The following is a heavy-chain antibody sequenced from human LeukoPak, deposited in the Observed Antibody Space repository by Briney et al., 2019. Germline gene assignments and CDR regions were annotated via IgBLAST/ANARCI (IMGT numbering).Heavy chain of an antibody. CDR3: ARTGYRYGLFDY. J-gene: IGHJ4*02. CDR1: GGSVNSYY. CDR2: IYYSGST. Sequence: SETLSLTCTVSGGSVNSYYWGWIRQPPGKGLEWIGYIYYSGSTNYNPSLRGRVTISIDTSKNQFSLKLSSVTAADTAVYYCARTGYRYGLFDYWGQGSLVIVSS. D-gene: IGHD5-18*01. V-gene: IGHV4-59*08.